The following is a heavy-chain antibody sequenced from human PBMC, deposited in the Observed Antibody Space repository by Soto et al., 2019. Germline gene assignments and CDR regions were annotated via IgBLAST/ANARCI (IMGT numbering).Heavy chain of an antibody. V-gene: IGHV4-30-4*01. CDR3: ARYSGYEGLRFDP. Sequence: QVQLQESGPGLVKPSQTLSLTCTVSGGSISSGDYYWSWIRQPPGKGLEWIGYVYYSGSTYYNPSPKSRVTISVDTSKNQFSLKLSSVTAADTAVYYCARYSGYEGLRFDPWGQGTLVTVSS. J-gene: IGHJ5*02. CDR2: VYYSGST. D-gene: IGHD5-12*01. CDR1: GGSISSGDYY.